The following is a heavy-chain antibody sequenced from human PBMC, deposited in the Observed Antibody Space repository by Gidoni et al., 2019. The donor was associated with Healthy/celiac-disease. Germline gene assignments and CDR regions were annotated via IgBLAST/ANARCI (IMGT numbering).Heavy chain of an antibody. D-gene: IGHD2-21*02. Sequence: EVQLVESGGGLVQPGRSLRLSCDASGFTFDEYAMHWVRQAPGKGLEWVSGISWNRGSIGYADSVKGRFTIARDNAKNSLYLQMNSLRAEDTALYYCAKSGAHGGNLYAFDSWGQGTMVTVSS. CDR2: ISWNRGSI. J-gene: IGHJ3*02. V-gene: IGHV3-9*01. CDR3: AKSGAHGGNLYAFDS. CDR1: GFTFDEYA.